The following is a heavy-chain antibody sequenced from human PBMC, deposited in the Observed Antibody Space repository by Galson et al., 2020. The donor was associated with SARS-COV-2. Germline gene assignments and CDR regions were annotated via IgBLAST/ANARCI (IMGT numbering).Heavy chain of an antibody. CDR1: GGTFSSYA. V-gene: IGHV1-69*10. Sequence: SVKVSCKASGGTFSSYAISWVRQAPGQGLEWMGGIIPILGIATYAQKFQGRVTITAAKSTSTAYMELSSLRSEDTAVYYCARAAASDYYYDCMDVWGQGTTVTVSS. CDR3: ARAAASDYYYDCMDV. D-gene: IGHD6-13*01. CDR2: IIPILGIA. J-gene: IGHJ6*02.